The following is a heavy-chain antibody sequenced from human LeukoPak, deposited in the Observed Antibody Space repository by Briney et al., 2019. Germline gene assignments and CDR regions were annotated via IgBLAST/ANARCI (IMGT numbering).Heavy chain of an antibody. D-gene: IGHD1-26*01. CDR1: GFTFSSYA. Sequence: HSAGSLRLSCAASGFTFSSYAMSWVRQAPGTGLEWVSAISGSGGSTYYADSVKGRFTISRDNSKNTLYLQMNSLRAEDTAVYYCAKGAHSGSYLGLDVDYWGQGTLVTVSS. J-gene: IGHJ4*02. CDR2: ISGSGGST. CDR3: AKGAHSGSYLGLDVDY. V-gene: IGHV3-23*01.